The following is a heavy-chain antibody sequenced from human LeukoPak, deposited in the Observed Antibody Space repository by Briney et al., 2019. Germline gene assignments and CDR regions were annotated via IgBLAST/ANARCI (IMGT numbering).Heavy chain of an antibody. Sequence: SETLSLTCTVSGGSISSSSYYWGWIRQPPGKGLEWIGEINHSGSTNYNPSLKSRVTISVDTSKNQFSLKLSSVTAADTAVYYCARRRGWLRFLHFDYWGQGTLVTVSS. V-gene: IGHV4-39*07. J-gene: IGHJ4*02. CDR2: INHSGST. CDR3: ARRRGWLRFLHFDY. CDR1: GGSISSSSYY. D-gene: IGHD5-12*01.